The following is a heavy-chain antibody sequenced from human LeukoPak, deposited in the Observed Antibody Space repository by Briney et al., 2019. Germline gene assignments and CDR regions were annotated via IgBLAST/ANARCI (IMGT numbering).Heavy chain of an antibody. V-gene: IGHV5-51*01. CDR2: IYPDDSDT. J-gene: IGHJ4*02. CDR1: GYSFTNYW. D-gene: IGHD5-24*01. CDR3: ARVGDGYFDF. Sequence: GESLKISCKGSGYSFTNYWIGWVRQMPGKGLEWMGIIYPDDSDTRPSPTFQGQVTISADRSISTTSLQWTSLKASDTAVYYCARVGDGYFDFWGQGTLVTVSS.